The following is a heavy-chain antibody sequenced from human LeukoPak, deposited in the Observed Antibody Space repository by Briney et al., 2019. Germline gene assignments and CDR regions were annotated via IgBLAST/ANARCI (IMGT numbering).Heavy chain of an antibody. J-gene: IGHJ6*02. Sequence: SETLSLTCAVYGGSFSGYYWSWIRQPPGKGLEWIGEINHSGSTNYNPSLKSRVTISVDTSKNQFSLKLSSVTAADTAVYYCARGAVLRYFDWLHRYCYGMDVWGQGTTVTVSS. V-gene: IGHV4-34*01. CDR1: GGSFSGYY. CDR2: INHSGST. D-gene: IGHD3-9*01. CDR3: ARGAVLRYFDWLHRYCYGMDV.